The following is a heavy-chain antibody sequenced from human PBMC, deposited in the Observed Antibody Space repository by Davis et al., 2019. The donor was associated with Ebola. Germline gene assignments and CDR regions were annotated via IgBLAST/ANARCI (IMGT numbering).Heavy chain of an antibody. V-gene: IGHV3-48*03. CDR2: ISNSGRTK. Sequence: GESLKISCADSGFTFISYEGHWVRRAPGKGLEWVAYISNSGRTKYYADSVKGRFTISRDNSKNTLYLQMNSLRPEDTAVYYCAKGEWEIPSIFDYWGQGTLVTVSS. J-gene: IGHJ4*02. CDR1: GFTFISYE. D-gene: IGHD1-26*01. CDR3: AKGEWEIPSIFDY.